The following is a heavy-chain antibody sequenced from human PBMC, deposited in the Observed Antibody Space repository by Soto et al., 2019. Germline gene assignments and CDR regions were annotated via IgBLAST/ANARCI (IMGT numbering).Heavy chain of an antibody. V-gene: IGHV3-30-3*01. CDR2: ISYDGSKK. Sequence: CRRLSCAASGFTFSSYAMRWARQAPGKVLEWVGVISYDGSKKYYADSVKGRFTNSRDNPKNPLYLQMNSLRAEDTAVYYCARGRGLPSPTGYSSGILHLGYWGQGTLVTV. CDR3: ARGRGLPSPTGYSSGILHLGY. J-gene: IGHJ4*02. CDR1: GFTFSSYA. D-gene: IGHD6-19*01.